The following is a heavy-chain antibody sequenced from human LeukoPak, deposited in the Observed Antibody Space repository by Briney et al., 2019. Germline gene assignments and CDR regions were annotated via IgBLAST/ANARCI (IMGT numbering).Heavy chain of an antibody. CDR2: IWYDGSNK. J-gene: IGHJ4*02. V-gene: IGHV3-30*02. CDR1: GFIFSTYA. CDR3: ATDRPGGGWSFDY. D-gene: IGHD6-19*01. Sequence: GGSLRLSREASGFIFSTYAMHWVRQAPGKGLEWVTFIWYDGSNKYYADSVKGRFIISRDNSKNTLYLQMNSLRPEDTAVYYCATDRPGGGWSFDYWGQGTLVIVSS.